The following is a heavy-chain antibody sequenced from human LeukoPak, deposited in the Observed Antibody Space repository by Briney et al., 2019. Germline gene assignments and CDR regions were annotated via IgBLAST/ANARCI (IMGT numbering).Heavy chain of an antibody. CDR3: ARDAYYDFWSGYYSPYYYMDV. V-gene: IGHV3-21*01. D-gene: IGHD3-3*01. CDR1: GFTFSSYS. J-gene: IGHJ6*03. CDR2: ISSSSSYI. Sequence: GGSLRLSCAASGFTFSSYSTNWVRQAPGKGLQWVSSISSSSSYIYYADSVKGRFTISRDNAKNSLYLQMNSLRAEDTAVYYCARDAYYDFWSGYYSPYYYMDVWGKGTTVTVSS.